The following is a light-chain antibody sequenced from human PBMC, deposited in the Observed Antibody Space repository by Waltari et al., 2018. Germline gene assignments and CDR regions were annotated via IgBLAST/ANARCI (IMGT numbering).Light chain of an antibody. Sequence: DIQVTQSPSSLSASVGDRVIITCRTSQTITNYLNWYQQKPGKAPQLLIYAASNLQSGVPSRFSGSGSGTDFTLTISSRQPDDFATYFCQQTYSVPLTFGGGTRVEIK. J-gene: IGKJ4*01. V-gene: IGKV1-39*01. CDR2: AAS. CDR3: QQTYSVPLT. CDR1: QTITNY.